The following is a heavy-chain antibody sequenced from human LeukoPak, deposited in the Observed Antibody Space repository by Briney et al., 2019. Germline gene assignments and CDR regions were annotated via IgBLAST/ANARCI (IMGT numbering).Heavy chain of an antibody. D-gene: IGHD3-22*01. CDR3: TTDAGYYDSSGYYYAFDY. V-gene: IGHV3-15*01. J-gene: IGHJ4*02. Sequence: GGSLRLSCAASGFTFSSYAMHWVRQAPGKGLEWVGRIKSKTDGGTTDYAAPVKGRFTISRDDSKNTLYLQMNSLKTEDTAVYYCTTDAGYYDSSGYYYAFDYWGQGTLVTVSS. CDR1: GFTFSSYA. CDR2: IKSKTDGGTT.